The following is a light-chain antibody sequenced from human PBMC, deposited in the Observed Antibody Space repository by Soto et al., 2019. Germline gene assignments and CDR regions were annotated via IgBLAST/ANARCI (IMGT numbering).Light chain of an antibody. CDR1: SSDVGGYNY. CDR2: DVS. J-gene: IGLJ2*01. V-gene: IGLV2-14*01. Sequence: QSALTQPASVSGSPGQSITISCTGTSSDVGGYNYVSWYQPHPGKAPKLMIYDVSNRPSGVSNRFSGSKSGNTASLTTSGLQDEDEAEYYCSAYTSSTLVVFGGGTKLTVL. CDR3: SAYTSSTLVV.